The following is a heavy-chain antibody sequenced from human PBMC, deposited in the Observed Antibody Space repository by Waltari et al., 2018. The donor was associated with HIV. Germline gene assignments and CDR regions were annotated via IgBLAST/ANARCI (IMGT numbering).Heavy chain of an antibody. CDR3: ARDLTGIGSFYYYYYGMDV. D-gene: IGHD1-26*01. CDR1: GYTFTSYA. V-gene: IGHV7-4-1*01. CDR2: INTNTGNP. J-gene: IGHJ6*02. Sequence: QVQLVQSGSELKKPGASVKVSCKASGYTFTSYAMNWVRQAPGQGLEWMGWINTNTGNPTYAKGFTGRFVFSLDTSVSTAYLQICSLKAEDTAVYYCARDLTGIGSFYYYYYGMDVWGQGTTVTVSS.